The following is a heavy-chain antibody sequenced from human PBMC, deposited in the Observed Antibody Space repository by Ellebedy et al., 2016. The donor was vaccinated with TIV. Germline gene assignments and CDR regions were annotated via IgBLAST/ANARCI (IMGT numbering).Heavy chain of an antibody. V-gene: IGHV3-23*01. Sequence: GESLKISCAASGFTFSSYAMSWVRQAPGKGLEWVSGIGGSGGSTYYADSVKGRFTISRDNSKNTLYLLMNSLRAEDTAVYYCAKDKNGYSSGWYPDYWGQGTLVTVSS. CDR3: AKDKNGYSSGWYPDY. CDR2: IGGSGGST. D-gene: IGHD6-19*01. J-gene: IGHJ4*02. CDR1: GFTFSSYA.